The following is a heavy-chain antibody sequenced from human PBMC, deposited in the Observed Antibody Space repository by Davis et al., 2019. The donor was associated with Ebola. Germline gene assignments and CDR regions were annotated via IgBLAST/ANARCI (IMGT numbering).Heavy chain of an antibody. J-gene: IGHJ4*02. CDR3: ARYSISAFDY. V-gene: IGHV4-39*01. CDR1: GGSISRSGYY. D-gene: IGHD5-18*01. Sequence: SETLSLTCTVSGGSISRSGYYWGWVRQPPGKGLEWIGSKYYSGNVNYNPSLKSRVTISVDTSKNQFSLNLSSVTAADTAVYYCARYSISAFDYWGQGTLVTVSS. CDR2: KYYSGNV.